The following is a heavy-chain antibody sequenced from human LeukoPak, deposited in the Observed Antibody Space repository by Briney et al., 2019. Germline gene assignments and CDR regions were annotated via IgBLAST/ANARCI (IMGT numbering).Heavy chain of an antibody. J-gene: IGHJ3*02. D-gene: IGHD1-26*01. CDR1: RFTFSSYS. V-gene: IGHV3-21*01. CDR3: ARVSIVGADPDAFDI. CDR2: ISTSSSYI. Sequence: PGGSLRLSCAASRFTFSSYSMNWVRQAPGKGLEWVSWISTSSSYIYYADSVKGRFTISRENAKNSLYLQMNSLRAEDTAVYYCARVSIVGADPDAFDIWGQGTMVTVSS.